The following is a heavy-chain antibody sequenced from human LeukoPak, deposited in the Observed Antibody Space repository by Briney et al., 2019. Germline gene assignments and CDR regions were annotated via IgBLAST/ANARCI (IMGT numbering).Heavy chain of an antibody. J-gene: IGHJ4*02. Sequence: SETLSLTCTVSGYSISSGYYWGWIRQSPGKGLEWIGNVWHSGSTYYNPSLKSRITISVDTSKNQFSLSLSSVTVADTAVYYCARAGTNLGDYDFWGQGTLVTVSS. V-gene: IGHV4-38-2*02. CDR1: GYSISSGYY. CDR2: VWHSGST. CDR3: ARAGTNLGDYDF. D-gene: IGHD4-17*01.